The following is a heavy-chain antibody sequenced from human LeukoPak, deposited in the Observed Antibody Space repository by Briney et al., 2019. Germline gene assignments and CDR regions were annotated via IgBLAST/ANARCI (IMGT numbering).Heavy chain of an antibody. CDR1: GGSISSYY. J-gene: IGHJ6*03. Sequence: SETLSLTCTVSGGSISSYYWSWIRQPAGKGLEWIGRIYTSGSTNYNPSLKSRVTMSVDTSKNQFSLKLSSVTAADTAVCYCARDLAAMVTFGNYYYYYMDVWGKGTAVTVSS. V-gene: IGHV4-4*07. CDR3: ARDLAAMVTFGNYYYYYMDV. D-gene: IGHD5-18*01. CDR2: IYTSGST.